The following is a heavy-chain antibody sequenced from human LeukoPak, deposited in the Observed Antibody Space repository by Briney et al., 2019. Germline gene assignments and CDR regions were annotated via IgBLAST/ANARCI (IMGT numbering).Heavy chain of an antibody. V-gene: IGHV3-23*05. D-gene: IGHD4-17*01. CDR2: IGDSDTST. CDR3: AKGPTLTSFGS. Sequence: GGSLRLSCEVSGFTLSNSAMTWVRQAPGKGLEWVAIIGDSDTSTNYPDSVRGRFIISRDNSKDTLHLQMDSLRVEDTAVYYCAKGPTLTSFGSWGQGTLVTVSS. J-gene: IGHJ4*01. CDR1: GFTLSNSA.